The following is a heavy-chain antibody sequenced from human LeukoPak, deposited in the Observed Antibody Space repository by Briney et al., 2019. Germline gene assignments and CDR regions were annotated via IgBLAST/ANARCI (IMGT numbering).Heavy chain of an antibody. D-gene: IGHD3-10*01. CDR1: GYTFSNYG. Sequence: ASVKVSCKASGYTFSNYGISWVRQAPGQGLEWMGWISAYNGNTNYAQNLQGRVTMTTDTSTSTAYMELRSLRSDDTAVYYCARASRGRPRFDYWGQGTLVTVSS. CDR3: ARASRGRPRFDY. V-gene: IGHV1-18*01. CDR2: ISAYNGNT. J-gene: IGHJ4*02.